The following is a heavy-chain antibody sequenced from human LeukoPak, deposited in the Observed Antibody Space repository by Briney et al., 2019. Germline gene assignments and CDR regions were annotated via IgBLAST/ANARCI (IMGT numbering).Heavy chain of an antibody. CDR3: ARDRVSTTYYMDV. CDR2: ISGSSSYI. Sequence: GGSLRLSCAASGFTFSSYSMNWVRQAPGKGLEWVSSISGSSSYIYYADSVKGRFTISRDNAKNSLYLQLNSLRAEDTAVYYCARDRVSTTYYMDVWGQGTTVIISS. D-gene: IGHD2-2*01. J-gene: IGHJ6*03. CDR1: GFTFSSYS. V-gene: IGHV3-21*01.